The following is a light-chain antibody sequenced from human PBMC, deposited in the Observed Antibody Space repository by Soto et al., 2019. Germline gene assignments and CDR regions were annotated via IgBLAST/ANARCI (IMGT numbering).Light chain of an antibody. CDR3: MQALQTPLT. CDR1: QSLLHSNGYNY. V-gene: IGKV2-28*01. Sequence: DIVMTQSPLSLPVTPGEPASISCRSSQSLLHSNGYNYLDWYLQKPGQSPHHLIYLGSSRASGVPDRFSASGSGTDFTLKISRVEAEDVGVYYCMQALQTPLTFGQGTKVEIK. J-gene: IGKJ1*01. CDR2: LGS.